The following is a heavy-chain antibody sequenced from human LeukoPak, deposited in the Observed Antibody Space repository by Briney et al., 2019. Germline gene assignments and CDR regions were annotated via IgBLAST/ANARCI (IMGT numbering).Heavy chain of an antibody. V-gene: IGHV1-69*13. CDR3: ARVPSYDSSGYHAFDI. CDR2: IIPIFGTA. Sequence: SVKVSCEASGGTFSSYAISWVRQAPGQGLEWMGGIIPIFGTANYAQKFQGRVTITADESTSTAYMELSSLRSEDTAVYYCARVPSYDSSGYHAFDIWGQGTMVTVSS. CDR1: GGTFSSYA. J-gene: IGHJ3*02. D-gene: IGHD3-22*01.